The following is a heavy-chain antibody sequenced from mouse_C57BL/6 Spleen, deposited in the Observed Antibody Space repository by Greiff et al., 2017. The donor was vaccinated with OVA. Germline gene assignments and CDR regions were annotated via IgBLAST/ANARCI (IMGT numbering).Heavy chain of an antibody. J-gene: IGHJ4*01. CDR2: IDPETGGT. V-gene: IGHV1-15*01. Sequence: QVQLQQSGAELVRPGASVTLSCKASGYTFTDYEMHWVKQTPVHGLEWIGAIDPETGGTAYNQKFKGKAILTADKSSSTAYMELRSLTSEDSAVYYCTRRGNLVYAMDYWGQGTSVTVSS. CDR3: TRRGNLVYAMDY. CDR1: GYTFTDYE. D-gene: IGHD2-1*01.